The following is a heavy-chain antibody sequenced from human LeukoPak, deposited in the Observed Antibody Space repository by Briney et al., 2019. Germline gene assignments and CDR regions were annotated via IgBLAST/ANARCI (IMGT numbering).Heavy chain of an antibody. D-gene: IGHD7-27*01. CDR1: GFTFSSYA. CDR2: ISGTGSST. V-gene: IGHV3-23*01. J-gene: IGHJ4*02. CDR3: GRGHWGLDY. Sequence: AGGSLRLSCAASGFTFSSYAMSWVRQAPGKGLEWVSAISGTGSSTYYADSVKGRFTISRDNSKNTLYLQMNSLRAEDTALYYCGRGHWGLDYWGQGALVTVSS.